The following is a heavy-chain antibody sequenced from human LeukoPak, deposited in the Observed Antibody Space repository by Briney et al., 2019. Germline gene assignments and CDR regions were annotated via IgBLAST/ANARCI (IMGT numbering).Heavy chain of an antibody. D-gene: IGHD3-3*01. Sequence: ASVKVSCKASGGTFSSYAISWVRQAPGQGLEWMGRIIPILGIANYAQKFQGRVTITADKSTSTAYMELSSLRSEDTAVYYCARGRGEGVYYGFWSGYYTEPFDYWGQGTLVTVSS. CDR3: ARGRGEGVYYGFWSGYYTEPFDY. CDR1: GGTFSSYA. V-gene: IGHV1-69*04. CDR2: IIPILGIA. J-gene: IGHJ4*02.